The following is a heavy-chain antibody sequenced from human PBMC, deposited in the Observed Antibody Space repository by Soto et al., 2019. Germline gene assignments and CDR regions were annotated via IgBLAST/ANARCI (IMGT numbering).Heavy chain of an antibody. CDR2: ISHRGST. J-gene: IGHJ1*01. D-gene: IGHD2-21*02. Sequence: QVHLQQWGTELLKPSETLSLTCAVYGTSFNTFYWNWVRQSPGRGLEWLGEISHRGSTIYNPSVKSRVTMSVDTSKTQFSLQLNSVTAADTAVYFCVLTLPSGDDSIVQDWGQGTLVTVSS. V-gene: IGHV4-34*01. CDR1: GTSFNTFY. CDR3: VLTLPSGDDSIVQD.